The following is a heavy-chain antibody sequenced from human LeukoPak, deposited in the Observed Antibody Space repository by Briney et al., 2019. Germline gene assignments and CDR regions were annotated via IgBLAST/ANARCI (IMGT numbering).Heavy chain of an antibody. V-gene: IGHV1-24*01. D-gene: IGHD5-18*01. CDR2: FDPEDGET. CDR3: ATSLRGYSYGTCYH. CDR1: GYTLTELS. J-gene: IGHJ5*02. Sequence: ASVKVSCKVSGYTLTELSMHWVRQAPGKGLEWMGGFDPEDGETIYAQKFQGRVTMTEDTSTDTAYMELSSLRSEGTAVYYCATSLRGYSYGTCYHWGQGTLVTVSS.